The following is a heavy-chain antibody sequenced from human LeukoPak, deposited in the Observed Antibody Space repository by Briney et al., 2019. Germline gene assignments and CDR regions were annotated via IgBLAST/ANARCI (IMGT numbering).Heavy chain of an antibody. CDR2: IYTSGST. Sequence: KPSETLSLTCTVSGGSISSYYWSWIRQPAGKGLEWIGRIYTSGSTNYNPSLKSRVTMSVDTSKNQFSLKLSSVTAADTAVYYCAREDIVLMVYGGRFDPWGQGTLVTVSS. J-gene: IGHJ5*02. CDR1: GGSISSYY. V-gene: IGHV4-4*07. CDR3: AREDIVLMVYGGRFDP. D-gene: IGHD2-8*01.